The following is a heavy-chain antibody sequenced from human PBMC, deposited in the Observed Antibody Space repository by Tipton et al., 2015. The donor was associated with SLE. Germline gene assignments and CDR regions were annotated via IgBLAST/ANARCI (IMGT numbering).Heavy chain of an antibody. J-gene: IGHJ5*02. D-gene: IGHD3-10*01. V-gene: IGHV4-31*03. CDR3: ARDLGGWFDP. CDR2: IYYSGST. CDR1: GGSISSGGYY. Sequence: TLSLTCTVSGGSISSGGYYWSWIRQHPGKGLEWIGYIYYSGSTYYNPSLKSRVTISVDTSKNQFSLNLNSVTAADTAVYYCARDLGGWFDPWGQGTLVTVSS.